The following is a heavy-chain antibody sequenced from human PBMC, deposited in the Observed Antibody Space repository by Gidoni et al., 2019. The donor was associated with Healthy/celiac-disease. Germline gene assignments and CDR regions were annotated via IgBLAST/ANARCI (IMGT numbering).Heavy chain of an antibody. V-gene: IGHV3-30*04. CDR1: GFPFSSSA. J-gene: IGHJ6*02. CDR2: ISYDGSNK. Sequence: QVQLVESGGGVVQPGRSLRLPCAASGFPFSSSARHWVRQAPGKGLEWVAVISYDGSNKYYADSVKGRFTISRDNSKNTLYLQMNSLRAEDTAVYYCARDGSSSWPYYYYYGMDVWGQGTTVTVSS. D-gene: IGHD6-13*01. CDR3: ARDGSSSWPYYYYYGMDV.